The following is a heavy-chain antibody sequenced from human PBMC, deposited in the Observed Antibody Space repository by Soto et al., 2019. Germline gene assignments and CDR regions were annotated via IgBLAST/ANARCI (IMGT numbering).Heavy chain of an antibody. CDR1: GGSISSGCYY. CDR2: IYYIGST. Sequence: PSETLSLTCTVSGGSISSGCYYWNWIRQHPGKGLEWIGYIYYIGSTYYNPSLKSRVTISLDTSKNQFSLRLSSVTAADTAVYYCARSVFPWGQGTLVTVSS. V-gene: IGHV4-31*03. CDR3: ARSVFP. J-gene: IGHJ5*02.